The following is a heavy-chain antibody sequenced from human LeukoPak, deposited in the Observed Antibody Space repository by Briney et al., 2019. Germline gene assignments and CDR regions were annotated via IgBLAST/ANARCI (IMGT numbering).Heavy chain of an antibody. CDR2: IYYRGST. D-gene: IGHD6-19*01. Sequence: SETLSLTCTVSGGSISGYYWSWIRQPPGKGLEWIGYIYYRGSTNYNPSLKSRITISVDTSKNLFSLKLSSVTAADTAVYYCARDHSDWSGGWLDPWGRGTLVTVSS. CDR3: ARDHSDWSGGWLDP. V-gene: IGHV4-59*12. J-gene: IGHJ5*02. CDR1: GGSISGYY.